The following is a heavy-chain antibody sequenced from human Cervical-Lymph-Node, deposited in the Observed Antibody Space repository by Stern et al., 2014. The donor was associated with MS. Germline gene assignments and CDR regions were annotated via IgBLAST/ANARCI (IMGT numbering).Heavy chain of an antibody. Sequence: QVPLRESGPTLVKPTQTLTLTCTFSGFSLTTSGVAVAWIRQPPGKALEWLALIYWDDDKDYNPSVESKVTITKDTSKNQVVLTMTNVDPVDTATYFCARFMSHYDWLLRGQYSFDFWGRGTLVTVTS. J-gene: IGHJ4*02. CDR1: GFSLTTSGVA. V-gene: IGHV2-5*02. CDR2: IYWDDDK. D-gene: IGHD3-9*01. CDR3: ARFMSHYDWLLRGQYSFDF.